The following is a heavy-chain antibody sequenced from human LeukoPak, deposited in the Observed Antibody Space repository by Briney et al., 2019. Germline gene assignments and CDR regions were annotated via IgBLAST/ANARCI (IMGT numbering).Heavy chain of an antibody. D-gene: IGHD6-6*01. J-gene: IGHJ4*02. Sequence: SVKVSCKASGYTFTSYGISRVRQAPGQGLEWMGGIIPIFGTANYAQKFQGRVTITADESTSTAYMELSSLRSEDTAVYYCARDLSIAARGPFDYWGQGTLVTVSS. V-gene: IGHV1-69*13. CDR1: GYTFTSYG. CDR2: IIPIFGTA. CDR3: ARDLSIAARGPFDY.